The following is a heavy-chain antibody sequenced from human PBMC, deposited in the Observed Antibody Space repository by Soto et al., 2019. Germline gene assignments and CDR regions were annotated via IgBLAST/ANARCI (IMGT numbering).Heavy chain of an antibody. CDR3: AKGRWDDFCCGYLNWFDP. Sequence: QVQLVESGGGVVQPGRSLRLSCAASGFTFSSYGMHWVRQAPGKGLEWVAGISYDGSKKYYAHSVKGRFTISRDNSQNTLFLQMNSLRDEDTAVYYYAKGRWDDFCCGYLNWFDPWGQGTLVTVSS. D-gene: IGHD3-3*01. J-gene: IGHJ5*02. V-gene: IGHV3-30*18. CDR1: GFTFSSYG. CDR2: ISYDGSKK.